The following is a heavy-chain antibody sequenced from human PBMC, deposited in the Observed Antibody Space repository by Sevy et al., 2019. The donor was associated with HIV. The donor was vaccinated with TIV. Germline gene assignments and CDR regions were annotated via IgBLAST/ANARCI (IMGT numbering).Heavy chain of an antibody. CDR3: ARPRANYVDNYFFYAMDV. V-gene: IGHV3-30-3*01. CDR2: ISYDGNDK. Sequence: GGSLRLSCAASGFAFSNYYAMYWVRQAPGKGLKWVALISYDGNDKYCADSVKGRFTISRDNFKNTLYLQMNSLTAEDTAVYYCARPRANYVDNYFFYAMDVWGQGTTVTVSS. CDR1: GFAFSNYYA. D-gene: IGHD4-17*01. J-gene: IGHJ6*02.